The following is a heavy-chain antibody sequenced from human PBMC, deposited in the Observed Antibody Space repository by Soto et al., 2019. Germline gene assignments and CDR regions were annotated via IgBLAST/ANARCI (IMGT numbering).Heavy chain of an antibody. Sequence: GGSLRLSCAASGFTLSRYAMSWVRQAPGKGLEWVSAISGSGGSTYYADSVKGRFTLSRDNSKHTLYLQMNSLRADHTAVYHCAKPGLGAFDILGEGIMVTVS. V-gene: IGHV3-23*01. J-gene: IGHJ3*02. CDR1: GFTLSRYA. D-gene: IGHD3-10*01. CDR2: ISGSGGST. CDR3: AKPGLGAFDI.